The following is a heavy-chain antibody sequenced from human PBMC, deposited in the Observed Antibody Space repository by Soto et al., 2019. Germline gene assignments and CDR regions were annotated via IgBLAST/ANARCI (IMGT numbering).Heavy chain of an antibody. D-gene: IGHD3-22*01. CDR1: GRSITSYY. CDR2: IYDNGIT. V-gene: IGHV4-59*12. CDR3: ARTYDSNGYANEFDS. Sequence: QVVLQESGPGLVKPSETLSLTCSVSGRSITSYYWSWVRQPPGKGLEWIGYIYDNGITGQNPSLQSRVTRSADTSQNQFSLKLTSVTGADTAVYYCARTYDSNGYANEFDSWGQGILVTVTS. J-gene: IGHJ4*02.